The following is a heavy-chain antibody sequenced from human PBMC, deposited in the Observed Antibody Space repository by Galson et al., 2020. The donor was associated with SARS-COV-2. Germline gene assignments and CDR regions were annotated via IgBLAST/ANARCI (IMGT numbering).Heavy chain of an antibody. CDR1: GYTFNRYC. CDR3: AREEDPTDFNPYFDY. D-gene: IGHD1-26*01. Sequence: ASVKVSCTASGYTFNRYCISWVRQAPGQGHEWLGWVSCHNGNTNYPQKFQGRVTMTTDKWTNTVYMELRSLRSDDTAVYYCAREEDPTDFNPYFDYWGQGTQVTVSS. V-gene: IGHV1-18*04. J-gene: IGHJ4*02. CDR2: VSCHNGNT.